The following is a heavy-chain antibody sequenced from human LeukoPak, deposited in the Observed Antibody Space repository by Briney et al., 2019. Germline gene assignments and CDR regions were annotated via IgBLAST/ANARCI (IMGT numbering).Heavy chain of an antibody. CDR2: FRSRSGSI. D-gene: IGHD4-11*01. Sequence: GGSLRLSCAASGFTFSTYSMNWVRQDPGKGLEWVSSFRSRSGSIYYADSVKGRFTISRDNAKNSLYLQMNGLRAEDTAVYYCARGSNCDSWGQGSLVTVSS. CDR1: GFTFSTYS. V-gene: IGHV3-21*01. J-gene: IGHJ4*02. CDR3: ARGSNCDS.